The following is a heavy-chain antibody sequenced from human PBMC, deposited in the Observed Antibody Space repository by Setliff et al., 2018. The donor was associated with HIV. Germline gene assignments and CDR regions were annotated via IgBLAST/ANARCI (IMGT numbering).Heavy chain of an antibody. CDR2: IIHSENI. Sequence: LSLTCAVYGGPFSGYYWSWIRQPPGKRLEWIGEIIHSENINYNPSLKSRVTISMDTSKNQFSLEVSSVTAADTAVYYCARSFSRSEKFLLDYWGQGALVTVSS. V-gene: IGHV4-34*12. CDR1: GGPFSGYY. J-gene: IGHJ4*02. CDR3: ARSFSRSEKFLLDY. D-gene: IGHD2-15*01.